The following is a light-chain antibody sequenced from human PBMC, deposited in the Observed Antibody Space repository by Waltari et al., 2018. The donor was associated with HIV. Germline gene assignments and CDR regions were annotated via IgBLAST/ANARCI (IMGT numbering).Light chain of an antibody. Sequence: PGQRVTISCSGSSSNIGSNYVYWYQQLPGTAPKLLIYRNNQRPSGVPDRYSGSKSGTSASLAISGLRSDDEADYYCAAWDGSLSAYVLFGGGTKLTVL. J-gene: IGLJ2*01. CDR3: AAWDGSLSAYVL. CDR1: SSNIGSNY. CDR2: RNN. V-gene: IGLV1-47*01.